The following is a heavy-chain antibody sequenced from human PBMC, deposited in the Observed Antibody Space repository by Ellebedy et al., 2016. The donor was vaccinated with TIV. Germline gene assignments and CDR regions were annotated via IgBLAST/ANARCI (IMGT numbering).Heavy chain of an antibody. CDR2: INHSGST. D-gene: IGHD3-3*01. CDR3: ARCSIWSGLDY. Sequence: MPGGSLRLSCAVYGGSFSGYYWSWIRQPPGKGLGWIGEINHSGSTNYNPSLKSRVTISVDTSKNQFSLKLSSVTAADTAVYYCARCSIWSGLDYWGQGTLVTVSS. V-gene: IGHV4-34*01. J-gene: IGHJ4*02. CDR1: GGSFSGYY.